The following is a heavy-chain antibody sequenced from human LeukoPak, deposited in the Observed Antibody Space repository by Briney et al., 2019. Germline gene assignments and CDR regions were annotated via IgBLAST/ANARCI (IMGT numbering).Heavy chain of an antibody. J-gene: IGHJ4*02. CDR3: ASGGRTYYYGSGLHY. CDR2: ISGSGGST. CDR1: GFTVSNSY. V-gene: IGHV3-23*01. D-gene: IGHD3-10*01. Sequence: GGSLRLSCAASGFTVSNSYMNWVRQAPGKGLEWVSAISGSGGSTYYADSVKGRFTISRDNSKNTLYLQMNSLRAEDTAVYYCASGGRTYYYGSGLHYWGQGSLVTVSS.